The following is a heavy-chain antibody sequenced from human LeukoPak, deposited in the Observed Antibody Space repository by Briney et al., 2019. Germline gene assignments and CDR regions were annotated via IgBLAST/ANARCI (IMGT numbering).Heavy chain of an antibody. Sequence: GGSLRLSCAASGFTVSSNYMSWVRQAPGKGLEWVSVIYSGGSTYYADSVKGRFTISRDNSKNTLYLQMNSLRAEDTAVYYCAREDRQQLVQSIGYWGQGTLVTVSS. J-gene: IGHJ4*02. CDR2: IYSGGST. CDR3: AREDRQQLVQSIGY. V-gene: IGHV3-53*01. D-gene: IGHD6-13*01. CDR1: GFTVSSNY.